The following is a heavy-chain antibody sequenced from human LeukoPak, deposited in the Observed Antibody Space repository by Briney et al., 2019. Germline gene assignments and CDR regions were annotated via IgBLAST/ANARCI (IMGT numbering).Heavy chain of an antibody. CDR2: ISSSSSYI. Sequence: GGSLRLSCAASGFTFSSYSMNWVRQAPGKGLEWVSSISSSSSYIYYADSVKGRCTISRDSAKNSLYLQMNSPRAEDTAVYYCARGSGVQLWSLFDYWGQGTLVTVSS. D-gene: IGHD5-18*01. V-gene: IGHV3-21*01. J-gene: IGHJ4*02. CDR3: ARGSGVQLWSLFDY. CDR1: GFTFSSYS.